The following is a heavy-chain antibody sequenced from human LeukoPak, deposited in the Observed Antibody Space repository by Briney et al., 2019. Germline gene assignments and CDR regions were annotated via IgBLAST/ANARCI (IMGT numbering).Heavy chain of an antibody. CDR3: ARGTCSGGSCYSDENWFDP. CDR1: GFTFSDFY. J-gene: IGHJ5*02. V-gene: IGHV3-11*01. CDR2: ISGSGSTI. D-gene: IGHD2-15*01. Sequence: PGGSLRLSCAASGFTFSDFYMSWSRPAPGKGLEWVSYISGSGSTIYYADSVKGRFTISRDNAKNSLYLKMNRLRAEDTVVSYCARGTCSGGSCYSDENWFDPWGQGTLVTVSS.